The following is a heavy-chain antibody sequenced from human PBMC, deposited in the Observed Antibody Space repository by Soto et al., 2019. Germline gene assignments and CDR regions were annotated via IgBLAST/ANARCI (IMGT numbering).Heavy chain of an antibody. CDR2: IYYSGST. Sequence: KQSQTLSLTCTVSGGSISSYYWSWIRQPPGKGLEWIGYIYYSGSTNYNPSLKSRVTISVDTSKNQFSLKLSSVTAADTAVYYCARGRRAQDCSGGSCYSYDYWGQGTLVTVSS. J-gene: IGHJ4*02. D-gene: IGHD2-15*01. CDR3: ARGRRAQDCSGGSCYSYDY. V-gene: IGHV4-59*01. CDR1: GGSISSYY.